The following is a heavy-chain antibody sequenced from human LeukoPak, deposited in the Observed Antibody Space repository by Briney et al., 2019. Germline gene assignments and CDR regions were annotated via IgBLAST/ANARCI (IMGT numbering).Heavy chain of an antibody. CDR1: GFTFSSYA. V-gene: IGHV3-64D*06. D-gene: IGHD2-2*01. J-gene: IGHJ5*02. Sequence: GGSLRPSCSASGFTFSSYAMHWVRQAPGKGLEYVSAISSNGGSTYYADSVKGRFSISRDNSKNTLYLQMSSPRAEDTAVYYCVKDHYCSSTSCSNNWSDPWGQGTLVTVSS. CDR3: VKDHYCSSTSCSNNWSDP. CDR2: ISSNGGST.